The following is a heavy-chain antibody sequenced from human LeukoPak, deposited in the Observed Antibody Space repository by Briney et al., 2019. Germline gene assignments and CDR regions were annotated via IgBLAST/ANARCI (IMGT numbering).Heavy chain of an antibody. CDR2: ISYDGSNK. Sequence: PGRSLRLSCAASGFTFSSYGMHWVRQAPGKGLEWMAVISYDGSNKYYADSVKGRFTISRDNSKNTLYLQMNSLRAEDTAVYYCAKDSSGWYLDYWGQGTLVTVSS. V-gene: IGHV3-30*18. D-gene: IGHD6-19*01. J-gene: IGHJ4*02. CDR3: AKDSSGWYLDY. CDR1: GFTFSSYG.